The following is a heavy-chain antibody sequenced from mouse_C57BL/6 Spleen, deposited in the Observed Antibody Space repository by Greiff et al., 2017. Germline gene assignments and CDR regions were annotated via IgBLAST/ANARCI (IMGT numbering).Heavy chain of an antibody. CDR2: IYPGSGST. Sequence: QVQLKQPGAELVKPGASVKMSCKASGYTFTSYWITWVKQRPGQGLEWIGDIYPGSGSTNYNEKFKSKATLTVDTSSSTAYMQLSSLTSEDSAVYYCARSVYYGSSYGWYFDVWGTGTTVTVSS. CDR3: ARSVYYGSSYGWYFDV. D-gene: IGHD1-1*01. J-gene: IGHJ1*03. CDR1: GYTFTSYW. V-gene: IGHV1-55*01.